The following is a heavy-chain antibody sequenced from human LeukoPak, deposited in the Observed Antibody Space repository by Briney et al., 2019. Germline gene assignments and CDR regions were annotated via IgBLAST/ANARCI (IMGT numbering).Heavy chain of an antibody. CDR3: ARRAGAYSHPYNY. CDR1: GFTFSSYA. Sequence: PGRSLRLSCAASGFTFSSYAMHWVRQALGKGLEWVAVISYDGSNKYYADSVKGRFTISRDNSKNTLYLQMNSLRAEDTAVYYCARRAGAYSHPYNYWGQGTLVTVSS. V-gene: IGHV3-30*14. D-gene: IGHD4/OR15-4a*01. J-gene: IGHJ4*02. CDR2: ISYDGSNK.